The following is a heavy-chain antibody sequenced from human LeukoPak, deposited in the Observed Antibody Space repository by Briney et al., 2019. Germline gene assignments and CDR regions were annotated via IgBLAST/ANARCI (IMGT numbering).Heavy chain of an antibody. CDR1: GLTFSSSW. Sequence: GGSLRLSCAASGLTFSSSWMDWVRQAPGKGLEWVASINPDGNKKYSADSVKGRFTISRDNAENSLYLQMNSLSVEDTAFYYCARDLAYSRLDYWGQGMLVTVSS. CDR2: INPDGNKK. J-gene: IGHJ4*02. V-gene: IGHV3-7*01. CDR3: ARDLAYSRLDY. D-gene: IGHD5-18*01.